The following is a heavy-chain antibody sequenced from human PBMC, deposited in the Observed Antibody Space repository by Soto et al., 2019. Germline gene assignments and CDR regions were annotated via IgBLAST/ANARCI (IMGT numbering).Heavy chain of an antibody. V-gene: IGHV3-33*01. CDR2: IWHDGNEK. CDR3: AREFGQYGNYRFDP. CDR1: GFTFSDYG. J-gene: IGHJ5*02. Sequence: QVQLVESGGGVVQPGRSLRLSCAASGFTFSDYGMHWVRQTPGKGLEWVALIWHDGNEKYYADSAKGRFTVSRDNSKNTLYLKMNSLRAEETALNYWAREFGQYGNYRFDPWGRGTLVAVSS. D-gene: IGHD3-16*01.